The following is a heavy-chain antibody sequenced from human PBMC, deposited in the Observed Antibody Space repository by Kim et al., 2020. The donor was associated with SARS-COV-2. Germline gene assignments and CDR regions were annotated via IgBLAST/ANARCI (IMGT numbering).Heavy chain of an antibody. CDR3: ARHDPTTGSRWLFDY. J-gene: IGHJ4*02. V-gene: IGHV4-39*01. D-gene: IGHD6-13*01. Sequence: PSLKSRVTLPVPTSKNQFSLKPSSVTAADTAVYYCARHDPTTGSRWLFDYWGQGTLVTVSS.